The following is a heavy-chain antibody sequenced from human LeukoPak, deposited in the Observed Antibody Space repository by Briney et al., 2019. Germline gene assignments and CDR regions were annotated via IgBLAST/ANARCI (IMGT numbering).Heavy chain of an antibody. CDR3: ARDRAPYSSGWYNFDY. CDR2: IIPIFGTA. J-gene: IGHJ4*02. CDR1: GGTFSSYA. Sequence: SSVKVSCKASGGTFSSYAISWVRQAPGQGLEWMGGIIPIFGTANYAQKFQGRVTITADESTSTAYMELSSLGSEDTAVYYCARDRAPYSSGWYNFDYWGQGTLVTVSS. V-gene: IGHV1-69*01. D-gene: IGHD6-19*01.